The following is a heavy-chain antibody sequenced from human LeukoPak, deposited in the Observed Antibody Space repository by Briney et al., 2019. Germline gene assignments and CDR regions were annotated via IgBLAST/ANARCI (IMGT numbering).Heavy chain of an antibody. CDR2: ISAYNGNT. CDR1: GYTFTSYG. V-gene: IGHV1-18*01. CDR3: ARDSSTAYCGGDCFTGDAFDI. D-gene: IGHD2-21*02. Sequence: ASVKVSCKASGYTFTSYGISWVRQAPGQGLEWMGWISAYNGNTNYAQKLQGKVTMTTDTSTSTAYMELRSLRSDDTAVYYCARDSSTAYCGGDCFTGDAFDIWGQGTMVTVSS. J-gene: IGHJ3*02.